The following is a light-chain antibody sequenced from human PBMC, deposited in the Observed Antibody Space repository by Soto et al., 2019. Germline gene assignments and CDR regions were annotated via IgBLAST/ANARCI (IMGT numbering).Light chain of an antibody. V-gene: IGKV1-39*01. CDR3: QQSYITRIT. CDR2: AAS. Sequence: DIKMTQSPSSLSAYVGDRVNITCRASQSISSYLNWYQQKPGKAHKLLIYAASSLQGGVPSRFSGSGSGTDFTLTISSLQPEEFATYYCQQSYITRITFGQGTRLEIK. J-gene: IGKJ5*01. CDR1: QSISSY.